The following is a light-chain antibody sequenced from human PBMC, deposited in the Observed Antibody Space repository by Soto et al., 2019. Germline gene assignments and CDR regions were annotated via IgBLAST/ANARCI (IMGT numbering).Light chain of an antibody. CDR1: QAIDKY. CDR2: AAS. J-gene: IGKJ3*01. Sequence: DIQMTQSPSSLSASVGDRVTITCRSSQAIDKYVDWYQQKPGQVPKLLIYAASTLHSGVPSRFSGSGSGTHFTPIITGRQHEDVATSYCQEQSCDLPWAFGHGTTVDV. CDR3: QEQSCDLPWA. V-gene: IGKV1-27*01.